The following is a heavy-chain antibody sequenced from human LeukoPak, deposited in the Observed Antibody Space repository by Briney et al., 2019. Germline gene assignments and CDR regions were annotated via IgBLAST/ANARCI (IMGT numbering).Heavy chain of an antibody. Sequence: ETLSLTCTVSGGSISSYYWSWIRQPPGKGLEWVSGINWNGGSTGYADSVKGRFTISRDNAKNSLYLQMNSLRAEDTALYYCARYDVDTAMVIDYWGQGTLVTVSS. CDR2: INWNGGST. CDR1: GGSISSYY. D-gene: IGHD5-18*01. V-gene: IGHV3-20*04. CDR3: ARYDVDTAMVIDY. J-gene: IGHJ4*02.